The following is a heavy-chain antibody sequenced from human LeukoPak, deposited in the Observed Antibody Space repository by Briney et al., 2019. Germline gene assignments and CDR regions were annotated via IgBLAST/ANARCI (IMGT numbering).Heavy chain of an antibody. Sequence: PGGSLRLSCVASGFTFSSYWMHWVRQAPGKGLVWVSRINNDGSSTIYADSVKGRFTISRDNAKNTLYLQMISLRAEDTAVYYCARGYSGSYYDWGQGTLVTVSS. CDR2: INNDGSST. V-gene: IGHV3-74*01. CDR1: GFTFSSYW. D-gene: IGHD1-26*01. J-gene: IGHJ4*02. CDR3: ARGYSGSYYD.